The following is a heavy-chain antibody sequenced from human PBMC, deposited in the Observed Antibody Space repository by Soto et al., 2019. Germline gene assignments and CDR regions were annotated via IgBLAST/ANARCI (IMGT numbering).Heavy chain of an antibody. CDR2: INAGNGNT. V-gene: IGHV1-3*01. D-gene: IGHD2-15*01. CDR1: GYTFTSYA. CDR3: ARDYGGVAAPAAFDY. J-gene: IGHJ4*02. Sequence: QVQLVQSGAEVKKPGASVKVSCKASGYTFTSYAMHWVRQAPGQRLEWMGWINAGNGNTKYSQKFQGRVTITRDTSASTAYMELSSLRSEDTAVYYCARDYGGVAAPAAFDYWGQGTLVTVSS.